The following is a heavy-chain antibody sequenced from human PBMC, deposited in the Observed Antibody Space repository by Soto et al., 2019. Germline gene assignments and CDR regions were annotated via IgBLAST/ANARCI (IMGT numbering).Heavy chain of an antibody. CDR2: IRSGTSTI. J-gene: IGHJ3*02. Sequence: QLVESGGGLVQPGGSLRLSCAASGFIFRNYRMNWVRQAPGKGLEWLSYIRSGTSTINYADSVKDRFTISRDNAKNSLYLQMNGLRGEDTAVYYCAREAWYGPGNAFEIWGQGTVVTVS. CDR1: GFIFRNYR. CDR3: AREAWYGPGNAFEI. V-gene: IGHV3-48*01. D-gene: IGHD3-10*01.